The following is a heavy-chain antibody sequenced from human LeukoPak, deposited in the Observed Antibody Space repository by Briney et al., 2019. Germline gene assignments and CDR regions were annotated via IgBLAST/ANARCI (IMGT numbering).Heavy chain of an antibody. CDR3: AREYYGSGSYVIDY. D-gene: IGHD3-10*01. CDR2: IYYSGST. Sequence: PSETLSLTCTVSGGSISSSGYYWSWIRQPPGKGLEWIGYIYYSGSTNYNPSLKSRVTISADTSKNQFSLKLTSVTAADTAVYYCAREYYGSGSYVIDYWGQGTLVTVSS. J-gene: IGHJ4*02. V-gene: IGHV4-61*08. CDR1: GGSISSSGYY.